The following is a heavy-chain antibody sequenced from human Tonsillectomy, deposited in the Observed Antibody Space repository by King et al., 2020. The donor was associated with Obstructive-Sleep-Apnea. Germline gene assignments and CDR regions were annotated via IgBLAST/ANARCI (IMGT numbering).Heavy chain of an antibody. CDR3: ARRGDSSGLDY. CDR2: IHPGDSDI. CDR1: GYSFTNYW. D-gene: IGHD2-15*01. V-gene: IGHV5-51*01. J-gene: IGHJ4*02. Sequence: VQLVESGAEVKKPGESLRISCTGSGYSFTNYWIVWVRQMPGKGLEWVGIIHPGDSDIRYSPSFQGHITISADKSISTAYLQWSSLKASDTAMYYCARRGDSSGLDYWGQGTLVTVSS.